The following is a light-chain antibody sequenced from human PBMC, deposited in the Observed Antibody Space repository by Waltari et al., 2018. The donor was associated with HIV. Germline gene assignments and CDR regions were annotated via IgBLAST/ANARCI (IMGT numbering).Light chain of an antibody. Sequence: QSVLTQPPTVSAATGQKVTLSCSGSSPHLRNNYGSWYQQPPGTAPTLLIYENNKRPSGIPDRFSGSKSGTSATLGITGLQTGDEADYYCGTWDSSLSSYVFGTGTKVTVL. V-gene: IGLV1-51*02. CDR1: SPHLRNNY. CDR2: ENN. J-gene: IGLJ1*01. CDR3: GTWDSSLSSYV.